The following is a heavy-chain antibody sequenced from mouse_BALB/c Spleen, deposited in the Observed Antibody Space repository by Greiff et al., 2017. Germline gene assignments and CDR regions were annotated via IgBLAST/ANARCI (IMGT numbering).Heavy chain of an antibody. V-gene: IGHV5-6-4*01. J-gene: IGHJ3*01. CDR1: GFTFSSYT. D-gene: IGHD3-1*01. CDR3: TRDSSGYGFAY. Sequence: EVMLVESGGGLVKPGGSLKLSCAASGFTFSSYTMSWVRQTPEKRLEWVATISSGGSYTYYPDSVKGRFTISRDNAKNTLYLQMSSLKSEDTAMYYCTRDSSGYGFAYWGQGTLVTVSA. CDR2: ISSGGSYT.